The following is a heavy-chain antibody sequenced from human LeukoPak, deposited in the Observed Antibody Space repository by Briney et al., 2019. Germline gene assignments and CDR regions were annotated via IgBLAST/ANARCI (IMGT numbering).Heavy chain of an antibody. D-gene: IGHD2-21*02. CDR3: ARYVVVTAYFDY. CDR1: GGSISSYY. Sequence: SETLSLTCTVSGGSISSYYWSWIRQPPGKGLEWIGYIYYSGSTNYNPSLKSQVTISVDTSKNQFSLKLSSVTAADTAVYYCARYVVVTAYFDYWGQGTLVTVSS. CDR2: IYYSGST. J-gene: IGHJ4*02. V-gene: IGHV4-59*01.